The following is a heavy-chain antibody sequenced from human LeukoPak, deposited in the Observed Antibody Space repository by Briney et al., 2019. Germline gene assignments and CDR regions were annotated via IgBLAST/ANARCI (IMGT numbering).Heavy chain of an antibody. V-gene: IGHV3-23*01. Sequence: GGTLRLSCAASGFTFSSYGMSWVRQAPGKGLEWVSSISSSGGSTYYADSVKGRFTISRDNSKNTLYLQMNSLRAEDTAVYYCAKDHPKASIVVVPAAMSWFDPWGQGTLVTVSS. D-gene: IGHD2-2*01. CDR3: AKDHPKASIVVVPAAMSWFDP. CDR1: GFTFSSYG. J-gene: IGHJ5*02. CDR2: ISSSGGST.